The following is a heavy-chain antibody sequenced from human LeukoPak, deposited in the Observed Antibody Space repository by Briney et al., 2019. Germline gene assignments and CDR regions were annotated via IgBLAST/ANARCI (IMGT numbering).Heavy chain of an antibody. CDR3: AKGVNYYDSSGYSLDAFDI. D-gene: IGHD3-22*01. V-gene: IGHV3-30*18. CDR1: GLTFSSYG. CDR2: ISYDGSNK. Sequence: GGSLRLSCAASGLTFSSYGMHWVRQAPGKGLEWVAVISYDGSNKYYADSVKGRFTISRDNSKNTLYLQMNSLRDEDTAVYYCAKGVNYYDSSGYSLDAFDIWGHGTMVTVSS. J-gene: IGHJ3*02.